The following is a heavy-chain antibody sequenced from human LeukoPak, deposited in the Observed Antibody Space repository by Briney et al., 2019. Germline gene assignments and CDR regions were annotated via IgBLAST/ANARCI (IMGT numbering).Heavy chain of an antibody. Sequence: GGSLRLSCTASGFTFSRHWMHWVRQAPEKGLEWVSRISNDGRNIAYADSVKDRFTISRDNAKNTLYLEINSLGTEDTAVYYCARRPTASAERGMDVWGHGTTVIASS. CDR2: ISNDGRNI. V-gene: IGHV3-74*01. J-gene: IGHJ6*02. CDR1: GFTFSRHW. CDR3: ARRPTASAERGMDV. D-gene: IGHD6-25*01.